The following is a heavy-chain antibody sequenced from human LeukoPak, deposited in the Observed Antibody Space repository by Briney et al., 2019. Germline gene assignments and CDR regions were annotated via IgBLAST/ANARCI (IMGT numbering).Heavy chain of an antibody. V-gene: IGHV4-39*07. J-gene: IGHJ4*02. CDR1: GGSISSSSYY. CDR2: IYYSGNT. Sequence: SETLSLTCTVSGGSISSSSYYWGWIRQPPGKGLEWIGSIYYSGNTFYNPSLKSRVTISVDTSKSQFSLKLSSVTAADTAVYYCARGGSTGYSSSRPPFNYWGQGTLVTVSS. D-gene: IGHD6-13*01. CDR3: ARGGSTGYSSSRPPFNY.